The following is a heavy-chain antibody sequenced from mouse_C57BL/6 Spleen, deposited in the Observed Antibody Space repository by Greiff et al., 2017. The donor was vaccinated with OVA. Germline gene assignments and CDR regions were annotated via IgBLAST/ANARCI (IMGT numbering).Heavy chain of an antibody. CDR3: ARGGIITTVVEIYYYAMDY. V-gene: IGHV1-64*01. CDR1: GYTFTSYW. J-gene: IGHJ4*01. D-gene: IGHD1-1*01. CDR2: IHPNSGST. Sequence: QVQLQQPGAELVKPGASVKLSCQASGYTFTSYWMHWVKQRPGQGLEWIGMIHPNSGSTNYNEKLKSKATLTVDKSSSTAYMQLSSLTSEDSAVYYCARGGIITTVVEIYYYAMDYWGQGTSVTVSS.